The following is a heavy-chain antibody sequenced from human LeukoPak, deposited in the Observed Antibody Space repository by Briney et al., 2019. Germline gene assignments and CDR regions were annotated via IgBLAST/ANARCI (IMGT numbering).Heavy chain of an antibody. Sequence: ASVKVSCKASGGTLSSYAISWVRQAPGQGLEWMGGIIPIFGTANYAQKFQGRVTITADKSTSTAYMELSSLRSEDTAVYYCARGYCSSTSCYAFDIWGPGTMVTVSS. CDR2: IIPIFGTA. D-gene: IGHD2-2*01. CDR1: GGTLSSYA. CDR3: ARGYCSSTSCYAFDI. V-gene: IGHV1-69*06. J-gene: IGHJ3*02.